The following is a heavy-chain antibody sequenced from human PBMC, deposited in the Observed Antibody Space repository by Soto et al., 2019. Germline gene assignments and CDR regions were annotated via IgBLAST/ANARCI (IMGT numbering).Heavy chain of an antibody. D-gene: IGHD6-6*01. CDR3: AKDLGSSSWGVDY. V-gene: IGHV3-30*18. Sequence: CLRRSCSAAGSTLSSYHTHWVRQATGKGLEWVAVISYDGSNKYYADSVKGRFTISRDNSKNTLYLQINSLRAEDKAVYYCAKDLGSSSWGVDYWGQGTLVT. CDR2: ISYDGSNK. CDR1: GSTLSSYH. J-gene: IGHJ4*02.